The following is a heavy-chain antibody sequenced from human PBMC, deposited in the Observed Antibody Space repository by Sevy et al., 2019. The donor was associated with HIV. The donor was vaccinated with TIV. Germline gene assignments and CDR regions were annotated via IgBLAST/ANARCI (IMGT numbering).Heavy chain of an antibody. V-gene: IGHV3-30*04. J-gene: IGHJ6*02. CDR2: ISYDGSNK. CDR3: ARGAAGIESDPYYYYGMDV. D-gene: IGHD6-13*01. Sequence: GGSLRLSCAASGFTFSSYAMHWVRQAPGKGLEWVAVISYDGSNKYYADSVKGRFTISRDNSKNTLYLQMNSLRAEDTAVYYCARGAAGIESDPYYYYGMDVWGQGTTVTVSS. CDR1: GFTFSSYA.